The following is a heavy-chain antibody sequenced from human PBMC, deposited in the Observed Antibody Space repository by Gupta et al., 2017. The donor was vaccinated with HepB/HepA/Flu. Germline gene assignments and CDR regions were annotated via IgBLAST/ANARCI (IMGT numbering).Heavy chain of an antibody. V-gene: IGHV3-23*01. Sequence: EVQLLESGGGWVQPGGSRRLSCPASGFTLRRSAMSWVRQGPGKRLEWVSGITGTGGSTYYADSVKGRFTISRDNSKNTLYLQMNSLRGDDTAVYYCARVNDNYDFWSGFDYWGQGSLVSVSS. D-gene: IGHD3-3*01. J-gene: IGHJ4*02. CDR1: GFTLRRSA. CDR3: ARVNDNYDFWSGFDY. CDR2: ITGTGGST.